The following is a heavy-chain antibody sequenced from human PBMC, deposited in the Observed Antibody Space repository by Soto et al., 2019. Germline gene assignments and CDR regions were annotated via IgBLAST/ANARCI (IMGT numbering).Heavy chain of an antibody. D-gene: IGHD2-8*01. CDR3: ARGLRDIVLMVYAGPYDY. CDR2: INHSGST. V-gene: IGHV4-34*01. J-gene: IGHJ4*02. CDR1: GGSFSGYY. Sequence: QVQLQQRGAGLLKPSETLSLTCAVYGGSFSGYYWSWIRQPPGKGLEWIGEINHSGSTNYNPSLKSRVTISVDTSKNQFSLKLSSVTAADTAVYYCARGLRDIVLMVYAGPYDYWGQGTLVTVSS.